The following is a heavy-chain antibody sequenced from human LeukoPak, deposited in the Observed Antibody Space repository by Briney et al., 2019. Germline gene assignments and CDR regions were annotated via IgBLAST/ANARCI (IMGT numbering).Heavy chain of an antibody. Sequence: GASVKVSCKASGYTFTSYDINWVRQATGQGLEWMGWMNPNSGNTGYAQKFQGRVTMTRNTSISTAYMELSSLRSEDTAVYYCARGWVAARPGGYYYMDVWGKGTTVTVSS. CDR2: MNPNSGNT. CDR3: ARGWVAARPGGYYYMDV. J-gene: IGHJ6*03. D-gene: IGHD6-6*01. V-gene: IGHV1-8*01. CDR1: GYTFTSYD.